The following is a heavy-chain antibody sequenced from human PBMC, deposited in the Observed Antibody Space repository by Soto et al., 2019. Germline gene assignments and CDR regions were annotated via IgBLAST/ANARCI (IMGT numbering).Heavy chain of an antibody. J-gene: IGHJ6*02. CDR3: AREYSSSSYYYYGMDV. CDR1: GFTFSSYA. Sequence: GGSLRLSCAASGFTFSSYAMHWVRQAPGKGLEWVAVISYDGSNKYYADSVKGRFTISRDNSKNTLYLQMNSLRAEDTAVYYCAREYSSSSYYYYGMDVWGQGTTVTVSS. D-gene: IGHD6-6*01. CDR2: ISYDGSNK. V-gene: IGHV3-30-3*01.